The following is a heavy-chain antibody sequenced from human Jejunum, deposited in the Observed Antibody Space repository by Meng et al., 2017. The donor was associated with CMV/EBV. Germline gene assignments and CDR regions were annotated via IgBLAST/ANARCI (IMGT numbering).Heavy chain of an antibody. Sequence: AASGFIFPNAWMSWVRQAPGKGLEWVGRIKSKTDDGTTDYAAPVKGRLTISRDDSKNTLYLQMNSLKTEDTAVYYCTTDLHNWVYWGQGRLVTVSS. CDR3: TTDLHNWVY. D-gene: IGHD5-24*01. V-gene: IGHV3-15*01. CDR2: IKSKTDDGTT. J-gene: IGHJ4*02. CDR1: GFIFPNAW.